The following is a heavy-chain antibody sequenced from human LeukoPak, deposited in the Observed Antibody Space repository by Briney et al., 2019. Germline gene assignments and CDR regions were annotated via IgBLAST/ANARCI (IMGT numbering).Heavy chain of an antibody. CDR3: ARDSPGDYDYFDY. CDR2: IYYSGST. CDR1: GGSISSYY. Sequence: SETLSLTCTVSGGSISSYYWSWIRQPPGKGLEWIGYIYYSGSTNYNPSLKSRVTISVDTSKNQFSLKLSSVTAADTAVYYCARDSPGDYDYFDYWGQGTLVTVSS. V-gene: IGHV4-59*01. J-gene: IGHJ4*02. D-gene: IGHD4-17*01.